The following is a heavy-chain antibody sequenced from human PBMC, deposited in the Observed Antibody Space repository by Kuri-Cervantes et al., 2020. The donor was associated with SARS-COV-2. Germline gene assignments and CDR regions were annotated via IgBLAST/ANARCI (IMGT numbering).Heavy chain of an antibody. V-gene: IGHV1-3*02. J-gene: IGHJ6*03. D-gene: IGHD3-22*01. CDR1: GYTLTSYA. Sequence: ASVKVSCKASGYTLTSYAMHWVRQAPGQRLEWMGWSNAGNGNTKYSQEFRGRVTITRDTSASTAYMELSSLRSEDTAVYYCALGYWGSGYPRNYYHMDVWGKGTTVTVSS. CDR3: ALGYWGSGYPRNYYHMDV. CDR2: SNAGNGNT.